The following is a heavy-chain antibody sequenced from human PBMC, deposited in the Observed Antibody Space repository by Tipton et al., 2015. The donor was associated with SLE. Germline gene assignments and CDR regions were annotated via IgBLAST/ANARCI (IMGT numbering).Heavy chain of an antibody. CDR3: ARQDSSGYWSFDY. D-gene: IGHD3-22*01. V-gene: IGHV4-59*08. J-gene: IGHJ4*02. CDR1: GGSISSHY. Sequence: TLSLTCTVSGGSISSHYWSWIRQPPGKGLEWIGEINHSGSTYYNPSLKSRVTISVDTSKNQFSLKLSSVTAADTAVYYCARQDSSGYWSFDYWGQGTLVTVSS. CDR2: INHSGST.